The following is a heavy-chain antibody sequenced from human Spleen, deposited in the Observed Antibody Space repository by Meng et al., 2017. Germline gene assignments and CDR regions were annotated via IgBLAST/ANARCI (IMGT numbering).Heavy chain of an antibody. V-gene: IGHV3-15*01. CDR3: SGHTDY. J-gene: IGHJ4*02. CDR2: IKSNPDGGTI. Sequence: GGSLRLSCEGSGFTFKNAWMTWVRQVPGKRLEWIGRIKSNPDGGTIDYASPVKGRFFISRDDSKNTVYLQMNSLKIEDSVVYYCSGHTDYWGRGTLVTVSS. CDR1: GFTFKNAW.